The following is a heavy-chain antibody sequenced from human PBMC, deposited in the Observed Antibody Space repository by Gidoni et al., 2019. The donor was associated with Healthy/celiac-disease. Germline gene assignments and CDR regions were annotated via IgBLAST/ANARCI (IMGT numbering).Heavy chain of an antibody. D-gene: IGHD3-3*01. CDR1: GFTFSSSW. J-gene: IGHJ6*02. Sequence: EVQLVESGGGLVQPGGSLSLSCAASGFTFSSSWLSWVRQAPGKGLEGVSNIKQDGSEKYYVDAGKGRFTISRDNAKNELYLKMNSLRAEDTAVDYCAREGGGLRFLAYYYYGMDVWGQGTTVTVSS. CDR3: AREGGGLRFLAYYYYGMDV. V-gene: IGHV3-7*01. CDR2: IKQDGSEK.